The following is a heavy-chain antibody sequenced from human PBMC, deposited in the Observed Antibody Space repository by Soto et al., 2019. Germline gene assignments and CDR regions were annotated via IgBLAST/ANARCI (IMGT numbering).Heavy chain of an antibody. J-gene: IGHJ4*02. CDR1: GFTFSSYA. D-gene: IGHD2-15*01. Sequence: GGSLRLSCAASGFTFSSYAMHWVRQAPGKGLEWVAVISYDGSNKYYADSVKGRFTISRDNSKNTLCLQMNSLRAEDTAVYYCARAEDVPGYCSGGSCYPCSWGQGTLVTVSS. CDR2: ISYDGSNK. V-gene: IGHV3-30-3*01. CDR3: ARAEDVPGYCSGGSCYPCS.